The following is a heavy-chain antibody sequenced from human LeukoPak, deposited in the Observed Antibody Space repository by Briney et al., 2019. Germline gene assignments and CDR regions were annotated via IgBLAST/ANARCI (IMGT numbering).Heavy chain of an antibody. D-gene: IGHD4-23*01. Sequence: GGSLRLSCAASGFTFSSYGMHWVRQAPGKGLEWVAVISYDGSNKYYADSVKGRFTISRDNSKNTLYLQMNSLRAEDTAVYYCAKDLAVVTPAGVFDYWGQGTLVTVSS. CDR3: AKDLAVVTPAGVFDY. J-gene: IGHJ4*02. V-gene: IGHV3-30*18. CDR2: ISYDGSNK. CDR1: GFTFSSYG.